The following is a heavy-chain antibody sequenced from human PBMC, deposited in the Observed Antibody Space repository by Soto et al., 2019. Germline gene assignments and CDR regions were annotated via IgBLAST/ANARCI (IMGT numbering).Heavy chain of an antibody. CDR3: ARERSAAGTGWFDP. J-gene: IGHJ5*02. CDR1: GYTFTSYD. Sequence: QVQLVQSGAEVKKPGASVKVSCKASGYTFTSYDINWVRQATGQGLEWMGWMNPNSGNTGYAQKFTGRVTMTRNTSISTAYMELSSLRSEDTAVYYCARERSAAGTGWFDPWGQGTLVTVSS. D-gene: IGHD6-13*01. V-gene: IGHV1-8*01. CDR2: MNPNSGNT.